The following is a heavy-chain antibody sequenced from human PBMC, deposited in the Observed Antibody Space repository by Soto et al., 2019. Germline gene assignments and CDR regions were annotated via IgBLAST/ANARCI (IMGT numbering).Heavy chain of an antibody. CDR1: GGSISSYY. Sequence: QVQLQESGPGLVKPSETLSLTCTVSGGSISSYYWSWIRQPPGKGLEWIGYIYYSGSTNYTPSLKSRLTISVDTSKKQFSLKLSSVTAADTAVYYCARFHWYFDLWCRGTLVTVSS. CDR3: ARFHWYFDL. J-gene: IGHJ2*01. V-gene: IGHV4-59*08. CDR2: IYYSGST.